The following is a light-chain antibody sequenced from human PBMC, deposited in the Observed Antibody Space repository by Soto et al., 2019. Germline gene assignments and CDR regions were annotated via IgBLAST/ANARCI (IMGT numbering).Light chain of an antibody. CDR2: GAS. V-gene: IGKV1-39*01. CDR1: QSIGKH. CDR3: QQSYSSPTT. Sequence: DLQMTQSPSTLSGSVGDRVTITCRASQSIGKHLNWYQQKPGKAPKFLIYGASTLQSGVPSRFTGSGSGTDFTLTVNSLQPEDFATYYCQQSYSSPTTFGQGTRLEIK. J-gene: IGKJ5*01.